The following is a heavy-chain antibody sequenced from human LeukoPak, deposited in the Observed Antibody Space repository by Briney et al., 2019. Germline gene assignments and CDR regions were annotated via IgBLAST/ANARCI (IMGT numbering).Heavy chain of an antibody. CDR1: GFTFRSYW. Sequence: GGSLRLSCAVSGFTFRSYWMHWVRQAPGKGLVWVSRISGDGSMTNYADSVKGRFTISRDNAKNTVYLQMNSLRAEDTAVYYCARYSSSSGGASHYLDYWGQGTLVTVSS. CDR2: ISGDGSMT. J-gene: IGHJ4*02. CDR3: ARYSSSSGGASHYLDY. V-gene: IGHV3-74*01. D-gene: IGHD6-6*01.